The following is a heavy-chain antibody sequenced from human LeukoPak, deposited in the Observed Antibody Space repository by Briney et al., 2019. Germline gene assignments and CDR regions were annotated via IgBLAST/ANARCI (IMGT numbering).Heavy chain of an antibody. CDR1: GFTFSVST. J-gene: IGHJ4*02. CDR2: IRSKANSYAT. CDR3: TRRDDSSGYNPFDF. D-gene: IGHD3-22*01. V-gene: IGHV3-73*01. Sequence: GGSLKLSCAASGFTFSVSTMHWVRQASGKGLEWIGRIRSKANSYATAYAASVNGRFTISRDDSENTAYLQMSSLKIEDTAVYYCTRRDDSSGYNPFDFWGQGTLVTVSS.